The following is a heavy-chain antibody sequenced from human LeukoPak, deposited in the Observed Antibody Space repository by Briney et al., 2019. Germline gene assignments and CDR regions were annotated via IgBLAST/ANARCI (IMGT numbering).Heavy chain of an antibody. Sequence: PSETLSLTCAVYGGSFSGYYWSWIRQPPGKGMEWIGEINHSGSTNYNPSLKSRVTISVDTSKNPFSLKLSSVTAADTAVYYCAREDAYYYGSGSYRIFDYWGQGTLVTVSS. CDR3: AREDAYYYGSGSYRIFDY. D-gene: IGHD3-10*01. V-gene: IGHV4-34*01. CDR2: INHSGST. CDR1: GGSFSGYY. J-gene: IGHJ4*02.